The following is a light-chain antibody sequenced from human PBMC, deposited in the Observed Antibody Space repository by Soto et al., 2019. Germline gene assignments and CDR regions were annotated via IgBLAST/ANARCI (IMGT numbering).Light chain of an antibody. V-gene: IGKV1-39*01. CDR2: TVS. Sequence: DIQITQSPSSLPASVLGRVTITCPAIQSISNYLNWYQQKPGKAPNLLLHTVSRLQSGVPSRFSGSVSGTNFTPTISRLQPEDFATYYCQQSYDTPRTCGQGTKVDIK. J-gene: IGKJ1*01. CDR1: QSISNY. CDR3: QQSYDTPRT.